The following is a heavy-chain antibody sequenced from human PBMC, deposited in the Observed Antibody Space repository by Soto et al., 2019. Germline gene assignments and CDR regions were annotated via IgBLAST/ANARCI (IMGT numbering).Heavy chain of an antibody. CDR2: ISGSGGST. CDR3: AKANDILTGYYPNYFDY. Sequence: GGSLRLSCAASGFTFSSYAMSWVRQAPGKGLEWVSAISGSGGSTYYADSVKGRFTISRDNSKNTLYLQMNSRRAEDTAVYYCAKANDILTGYYPNYFDYWGQGTLVTVSS. J-gene: IGHJ4*02. V-gene: IGHV3-23*01. CDR1: GFTFSSYA. D-gene: IGHD3-9*01.